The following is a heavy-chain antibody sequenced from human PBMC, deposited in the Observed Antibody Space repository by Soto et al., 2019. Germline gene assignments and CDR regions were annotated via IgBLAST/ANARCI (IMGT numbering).Heavy chain of an antibody. D-gene: IGHD3-22*01. Sequence: GGSLSLSCAASGFNVSSNYMSWVRQAPGKGLEWVSIIYAGGSTYYADSTYYADSVKGRFTISRDIPKNTLYLQINSLRAEDTAVYYCARVRYYGSSAAMDVWGQGTTVTVSS. J-gene: IGHJ6*02. CDR2: IYAGGSTYYADST. CDR1: GFNVSSNY. CDR3: ARVRYYGSSAAMDV. V-gene: IGHV3-21*04.